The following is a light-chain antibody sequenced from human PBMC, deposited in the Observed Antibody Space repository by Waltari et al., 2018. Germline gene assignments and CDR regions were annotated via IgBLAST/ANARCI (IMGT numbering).Light chain of an antibody. J-gene: IGLJ2*01. CDR3: CSDASSGTGV. Sequence: QSALTQPASVSGSPGQSITISCTGTSSDVGSYNLVTWYQQYPGKAPKLMIYEVSKRPSGVSNPVSGSKAGNTASLKISGLQAEDEADYYCCSDASSGTGVFGGGTKVTVL. CDR1: SSDVGSYNL. V-gene: IGLV2-23*02. CDR2: EVS.